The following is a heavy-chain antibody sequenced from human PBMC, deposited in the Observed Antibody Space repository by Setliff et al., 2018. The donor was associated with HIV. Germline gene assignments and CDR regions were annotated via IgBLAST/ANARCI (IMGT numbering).Heavy chain of an antibody. CDR2: IFWNSGHT. CDR3: TKDITPGGADI. CDR1: GYTFFEYY. D-gene: IGHD1-26*01. V-gene: IGHV3-9*01. J-gene: IGHJ3*02. Sequence: SCKASGYTFFEYYMFWLRQAPGQGLEWVSGIFWNSGHTGYADSVKGRFTTSRDSARNILYLQMNSLRSDDTALYYCTKDITPGGADIWGHGTMVTVSS.